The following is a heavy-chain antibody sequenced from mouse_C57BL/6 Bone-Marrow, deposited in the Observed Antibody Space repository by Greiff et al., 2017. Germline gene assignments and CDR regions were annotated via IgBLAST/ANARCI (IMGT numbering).Heavy chain of an antibody. J-gene: IGHJ4*01. CDR1: GYTFTSYW. CDR3: ASVSIYQSSKAY. V-gene: IGHV1-72*01. D-gene: IGHD5-1*01. CDR2: IYTSGGST. Sequence: VQLQQSGAELVKPGASVKLSCKASGYTFTSYWMNWVKQRPGRGLEWIGRIYTSGGSTKYNEKFKGKATLTGDKPSSTAYMQLRSLTSEDSAVYLCASVSIYQSSKAYWGQGTSLTVSS.